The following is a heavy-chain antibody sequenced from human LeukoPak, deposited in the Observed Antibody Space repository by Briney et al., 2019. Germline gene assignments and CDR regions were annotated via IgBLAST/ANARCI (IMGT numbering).Heavy chain of an antibody. D-gene: IGHD2-15*01. CDR2: IIPIFGTA. V-gene: IGHV1-69*05. J-gene: IGHJ4*02. CDR3: ARGEWWFDY. Sequence: SVKVSCKASGGTFSSYATSWVRRAPGQGLEWMGGIIPIFGTANYAQKFQGRVTITTDESTSTAYMELSSLRAEDTALYYCARGEWWFDYWGQGTLVTVSS. CDR1: GGTFSSYA.